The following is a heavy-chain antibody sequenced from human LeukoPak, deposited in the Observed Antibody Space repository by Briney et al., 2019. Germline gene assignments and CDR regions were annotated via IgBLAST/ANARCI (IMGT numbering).Heavy chain of an antibody. Sequence: GGSLRLSCAASGFTFSSYSMNWVRQAPGKGLEWVSSISSSSSYIYYADSVKGRFTISRDNAKNSLYLQMNSLRAEDTAVYYCARGTGDTAMALYYYYYYMDVWGKGTTVTVSS. CDR3: ARGTGDTAMALYYYYYYMDV. V-gene: IGHV3-21*01. J-gene: IGHJ6*03. CDR2: ISSSSSYI. D-gene: IGHD5-18*01. CDR1: GFTFSSYS.